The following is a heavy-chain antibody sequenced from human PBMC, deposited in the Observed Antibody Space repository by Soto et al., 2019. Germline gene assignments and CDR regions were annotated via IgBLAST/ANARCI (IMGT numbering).Heavy chain of an antibody. CDR2: IGTAGDT. CDR1: GFTFSSYD. Sequence: EVQLVEAGGGWVQPGGSLRLSCAASGFTFSSYDMHWVRQATGKGLEWVSAIGTAGDTYYPGSVKGLLTISRENAKNSLHLQMNSLRAGDTSVYYCARVYYGSGSYYSPYYYYYMDVWGKGTTVTVSS. CDR3: ARVYYGSGSYYSPYYYYYMDV. V-gene: IGHV3-13*01. D-gene: IGHD3-10*01. J-gene: IGHJ6*03.